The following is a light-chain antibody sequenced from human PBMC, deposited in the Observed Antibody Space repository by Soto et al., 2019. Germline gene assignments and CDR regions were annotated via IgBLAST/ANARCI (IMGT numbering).Light chain of an antibody. CDR2: ADT. CDR1: SSDIGSYNF. V-gene: IGLV2-23*01. Sequence: QSALTQPASVSGSPGQSITISCTGASSDIGSYNFVSWYQQHPGKAPKLMIYADTKRPSGVSNRFSGAKSGNTASLTISGLQAEDESVYNCCSYAGRSTRVFGGGTKLTVL. J-gene: IGLJ3*02. CDR3: CSYAGRSTRV.